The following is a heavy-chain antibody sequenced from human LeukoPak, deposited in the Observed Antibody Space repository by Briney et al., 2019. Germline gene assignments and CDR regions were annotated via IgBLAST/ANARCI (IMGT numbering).Heavy chain of an antibody. D-gene: IGHD4-23*01. CDR3: ARSIGTGTVAAFDI. J-gene: IGHJ3*02. Sequence: SETLSLTCTVSRGAITFYYWNWIRQPPGKGLEWIGYVFYSGDTNYNPSHKSRVTISVDTSKNQFSLKLSSVTAADTGVYYRARSIGTGTVAAFDIWGQGTVVTVSS. CDR1: RGAITFYY. CDR2: VFYSGDT. V-gene: IGHV4-59*01.